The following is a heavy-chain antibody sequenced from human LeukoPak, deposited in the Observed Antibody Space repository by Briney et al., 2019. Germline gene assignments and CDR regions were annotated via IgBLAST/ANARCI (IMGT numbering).Heavy chain of an antibody. Sequence: GGSLGLSCAASGFTVSSNYMSWVRQAPGKGLEWVSVIYSGGSTYYADSVKGRFTISRDNSKNTLYLQMNSLRAEDTAVYYCARVRGVVAWDLWGRGTLVTVSS. CDR3: ARVRGVVAWDL. V-gene: IGHV3-53*01. CDR1: GFTVSSNY. D-gene: IGHD3-10*01. J-gene: IGHJ2*01. CDR2: IYSGGST.